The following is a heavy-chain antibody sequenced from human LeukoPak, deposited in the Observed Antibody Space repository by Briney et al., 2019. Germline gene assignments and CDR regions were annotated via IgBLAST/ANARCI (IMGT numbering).Heavy chain of an antibody. Sequence: PGGSLRLSCAASGFTFSSYAMSWVRQAQGKGLGWVSAISGSGGSTYYADSVKGRFTISRDNSKNTLYLQMNSLRAEDTAVYYCAKDSPYGGDLDYWGQGTLVTVSS. CDR3: AKDSPYGGDLDY. D-gene: IGHD2-21*02. CDR1: GFTFSSYA. V-gene: IGHV3-23*01. CDR2: ISGSGGST. J-gene: IGHJ4*02.